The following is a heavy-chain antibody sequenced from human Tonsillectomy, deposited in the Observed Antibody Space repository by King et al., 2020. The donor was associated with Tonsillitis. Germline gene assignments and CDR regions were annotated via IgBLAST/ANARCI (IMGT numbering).Heavy chain of an antibody. J-gene: IGHJ4*02. CDR1: GYSFTSYC. V-gene: IGHV5-10-1*03. CDR2: IDPSDSYT. D-gene: IGHD2-2*03. CDR3: ARMDLGAYYFDY. Sequence: VQLVESGAEVKKPGESLRISCKGSGYSFTSYCISWVRQMPGKGLEWMGRIDPSDSYTDYSPSFQGHITISTDKSISTSYLQWGSLKASDTAMYYCARMDLGAYYFDYWGQGTLVTVSS.